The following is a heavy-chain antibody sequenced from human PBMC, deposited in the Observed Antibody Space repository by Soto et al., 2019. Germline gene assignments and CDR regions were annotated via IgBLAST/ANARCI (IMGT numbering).Heavy chain of an antibody. D-gene: IGHD1-1*01. CDR3: AYNGTPPYYFYGLHV. V-gene: IGHV1-18*01. J-gene: IGHJ6*02. CDR2: ISGYNGDT. CDR1: GYTFTRYG. Sequence: QGQLVQSGAEVKKPGASVKVSCKASGYTFTRYGISGLRQAPGKGLVWMGWISGYNGDTKYAQKFQGRVTMTVDTPTTMAVMELRSLTSEDSAVYYCAYNGTPPYYFYGLHVRAQATTVTGS.